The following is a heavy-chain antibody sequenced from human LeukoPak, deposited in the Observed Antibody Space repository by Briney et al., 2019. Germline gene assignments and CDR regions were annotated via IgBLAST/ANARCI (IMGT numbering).Heavy chain of an antibody. D-gene: IGHD3-10*01. CDR3: ARDYYGSGSYGGDY. CDR2: IIPIFGTA. CDR1: GGTFSSYA. J-gene: IGHJ4*02. Sequence: SVKVSCKASGGTFSSYAISWVRQAPGQGLGWMGRIIPIFGTANYAQKFQGRVTITTDESTSTAYMELSSLRSEDTAVYYCARDYYGSGSYGGDYWGQGTLVTVSS. V-gene: IGHV1-69*05.